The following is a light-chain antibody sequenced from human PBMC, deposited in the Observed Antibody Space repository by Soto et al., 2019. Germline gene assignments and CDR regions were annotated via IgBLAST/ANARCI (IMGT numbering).Light chain of an antibody. CDR2: GAS. Sequence: EIVLTQSPGTLSLSPGERATLSCRASQSVGSGYLAWYQQKPGQAPRLLIYGASNRATGIPDRFSGSGSGTDFTLTISRLEPEDSGMYYCQQYSGSPITFGRGTRLEIK. V-gene: IGKV3-20*01. J-gene: IGKJ5*01. CDR1: QSVGSGY. CDR3: QQYSGSPIT.